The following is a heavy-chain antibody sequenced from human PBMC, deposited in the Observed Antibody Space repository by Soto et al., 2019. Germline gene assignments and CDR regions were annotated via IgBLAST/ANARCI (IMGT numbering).Heavy chain of an antibody. D-gene: IGHD3-22*01. V-gene: IGHV1-18*01. CDR3: ARDTQQDSNGYYLEWFDA. J-gene: IGHJ5*02. Sequence: QVQLVQSGAEVKKAGASVKVSCKASGYTFYRYGITWVRQAPGQGLEWMGWINPSNDNTNYAQKFRGRVTMTTDASTGTAHMELRSLKSDDTAVYYGARDTQQDSNGYYLEWFDAWGQRTLVTVSS. CDR1: GYTFYRYG. CDR2: INPSNDNT.